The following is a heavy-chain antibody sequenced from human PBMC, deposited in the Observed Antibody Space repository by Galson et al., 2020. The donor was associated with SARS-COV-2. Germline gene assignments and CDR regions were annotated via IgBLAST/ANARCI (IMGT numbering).Heavy chain of an antibody. CDR1: GFTFSSYW. D-gene: IGHD3-22*01. Sequence: SLRLSCAASGFTFSSYWMHWVRQVPGKGLVWVSRIHSDGSSTSYADSVKGRFTMSRDNAKNTVYLQINSLRAEDTAVYYCAKEYYYDSSGPLDAFDIWGQGTMVTVSS. CDR2: IHSDGSST. V-gene: IGHV3-74*01. J-gene: IGHJ3*02. CDR3: AKEYYYDSSGPLDAFDI.